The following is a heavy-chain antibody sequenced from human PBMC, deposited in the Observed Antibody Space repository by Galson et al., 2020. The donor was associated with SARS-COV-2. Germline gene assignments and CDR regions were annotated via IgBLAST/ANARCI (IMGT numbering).Heavy chain of an antibody. CDR1: GYSISSGYH. Sequence: SETLSLTCTVSGYSISSGYHWGWIRQPPGKGLECIGSIYHSGNTYYNPSLESRVTISVDTSKNKFSLRLSSVTAADTAVYYCVRGAEERRILVLLPYDDTYLDVWCGGTAFTVSS. J-gene: IGHJ6*03. CDR2: IYHSGNT. V-gene: IGHV4-38-2*02. D-gene: IGHD3-16*01. CDR3: VRGAEERRILVLLPYDDTYLDV.